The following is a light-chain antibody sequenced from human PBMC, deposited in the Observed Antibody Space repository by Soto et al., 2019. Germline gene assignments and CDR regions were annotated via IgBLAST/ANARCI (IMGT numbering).Light chain of an antibody. J-gene: IGLJ1*01. V-gene: IGLV2-14*01. CDR3: SSYTTSNTCV. CDR2: EVS. CDR1: SSDVGAYNY. Sequence: QSVLTQPASVSGSPGQSITISCTGTSSDVGAYNYVSWYQHHPGEAPKLMIYEVSNRPSGVSNRFSGSKSVNTASLTISGLQAEDEADYHCSSYTTSNTCVFGTGTKVTVL.